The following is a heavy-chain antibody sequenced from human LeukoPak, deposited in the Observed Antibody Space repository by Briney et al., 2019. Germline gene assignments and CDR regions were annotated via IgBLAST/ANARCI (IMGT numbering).Heavy chain of an antibody. CDR3: AKDPSVVVAATVREELDY. V-gene: IGHV3-23*01. CDR2: ISGSGGST. J-gene: IGHJ4*02. CDR1: GFTFSSYA. Sequence: GGSLRLSCAASGFTFSSYAMSWVRQAPGKGLEWVSAISGSGGSTYYADSVKGRFTISRDNSKNTLYLQMNSLRAEDTAVYYCAKDPSVVVAATVREELDYCGQGTLVTVSS. D-gene: IGHD2-15*01.